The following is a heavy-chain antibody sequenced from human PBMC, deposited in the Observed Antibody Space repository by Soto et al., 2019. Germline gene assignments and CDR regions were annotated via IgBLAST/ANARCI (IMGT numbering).Heavy chain of an antibody. CDR2: IYYSGST. CDR1: GGSISSSSYY. Sequence: SETLSLTCTVSGGSISSSSYYWGWIRQPPGKGLEWIGSIYYSGSTYYNPSLKSRVTISVDTSKNQFSLKLSSVTAADTAVYYCARHRTYYCDSSGYNDAFDIWGQGTMVTVSS. V-gene: IGHV4-39*01. CDR3: ARHRTYYCDSSGYNDAFDI. J-gene: IGHJ3*02. D-gene: IGHD3-22*01.